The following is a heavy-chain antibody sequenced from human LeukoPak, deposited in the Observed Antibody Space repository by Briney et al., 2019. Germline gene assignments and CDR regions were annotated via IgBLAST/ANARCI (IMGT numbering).Heavy chain of an antibody. CDR3: ARGGSPYSGSHYYFDY. Sequence: GGSLRLSCAASGFTFSGYGMHWVRQAPGKGLEWVAVIWFDGSNKYYADSVKGRFTISRDNSRNTLYLQMNSLRVEDTAVYYCARGGSPYSGSHYYFDYWGQGTLVTVSS. J-gene: IGHJ4*02. CDR2: IWFDGSNK. CDR1: GFTFSGYG. D-gene: IGHD1-26*01. V-gene: IGHV3-33*01.